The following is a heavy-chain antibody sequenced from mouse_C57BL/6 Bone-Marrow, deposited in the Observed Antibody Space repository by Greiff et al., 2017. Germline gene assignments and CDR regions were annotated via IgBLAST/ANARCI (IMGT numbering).Heavy chain of an antibody. CDR3: ACLAFLGSIDG. J-gene: IGHJ1*01. V-gene: IGHV1-64*01. CDR2: IHPNSGST. Sequence: QVQLQQPGAELVKPGASVKLSCKASGYTFTSYWMHWVKQRPGQGLEWIGMIHPNSGSTNYNEKFKSKATLTVDKSSSTAYMPLSSLTSEDSAVYCCACLAFLGSIDGGGSGTTVTVTA. CDR1: GYTFTSYW.